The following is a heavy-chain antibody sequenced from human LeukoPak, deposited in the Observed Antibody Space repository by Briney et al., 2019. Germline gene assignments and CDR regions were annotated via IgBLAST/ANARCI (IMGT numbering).Heavy chain of an antibody. J-gene: IGHJ3*01. CDR1: GFPFNTYA. CDR3: TRDSALLGVAFDL. V-gene: IGHV3-64D*06. Sequence: GGSLRLSCSASGFPFNTYAIHWVRQAPGKGLEYVAGISSNGDNTDFADSAKGRFTISRDNSKSTLFLQMNSLRAEGTAVYFCTRDSALLGVAFDLWGQGTVVTVSS. CDR2: ISSNGDNT. D-gene: IGHD2-15*01.